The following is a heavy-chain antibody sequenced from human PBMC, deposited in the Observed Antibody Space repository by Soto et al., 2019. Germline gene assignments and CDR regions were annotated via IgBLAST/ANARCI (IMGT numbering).Heavy chain of an antibody. Sequence: SETLSLTCAVSGGSISSGGYSWSWIRQPPGKGLEWIGYIYHSGSTYYNPSLKSRVTISVDRSKNQFSLKLSSVTAADTAVYYCAREVTIFGVVIMGTWFDPWGQGTLVTVSS. D-gene: IGHD3-3*01. V-gene: IGHV4-30-2*01. CDR3: AREVTIFGVVIMGTWFDP. J-gene: IGHJ5*02. CDR1: GGSISSGGYS. CDR2: IYHSGST.